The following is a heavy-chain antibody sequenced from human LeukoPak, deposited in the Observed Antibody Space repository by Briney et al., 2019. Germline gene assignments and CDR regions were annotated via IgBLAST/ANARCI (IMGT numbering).Heavy chain of an antibody. CDR1: GFTFSSYA. J-gene: IGHJ4*02. V-gene: IGHV3-23*01. CDR3: AKKTGGYYDRPIAGNY. CDR2: ISGSGGST. D-gene: IGHD3-22*01. Sequence: GGSLRLSCAASGFTFSSYAMSWVRQAPGKGLEWVSAISGSGGSTYYADSVKGRFTISRDNSKNTLYLQMNSLRAEDTAVYYCAKKTGGYYDRPIAGNYWGQGTWSPSPQ.